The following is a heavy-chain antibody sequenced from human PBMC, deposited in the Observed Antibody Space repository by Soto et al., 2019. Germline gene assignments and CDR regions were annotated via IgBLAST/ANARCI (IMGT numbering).Heavy chain of an antibody. CDR2: INPSGGST. CDR1: GYTFTSYY. J-gene: IGHJ6*02. V-gene: IGHV1-46*03. CDR3: ARAGSVRGVHYYGMDV. D-gene: IGHD3-10*01. Sequence: QVQLVQSGAEVKKPGASVKVSCKASGYTFTSYYMHWVRQAPGQGLEWMGIINPSGGSTSYAQKVQGKITMTRDTSTSTVYMEMSRLRSEDTAVYYCARAGSVRGVHYYGMDVWGQGTTVTVSS.